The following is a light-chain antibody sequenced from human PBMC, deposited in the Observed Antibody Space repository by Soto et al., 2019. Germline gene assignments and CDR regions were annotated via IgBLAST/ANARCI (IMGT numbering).Light chain of an antibody. CDR2: NVN. CDR3: TSWTNSKTMI. CDR1: RSDIGAYNF. V-gene: IGLV2-14*03. Sequence: QSALTQPASVSGSPGQSITISCTGTRSDIGAYNFVSWYQQHPGEVPKLMLYNVNIRPSRVSRRFSGSMSGNTASLTISGLQDEDDAYYCRTSWTNSKTMIFGGGTKVTVL. J-gene: IGLJ2*01.